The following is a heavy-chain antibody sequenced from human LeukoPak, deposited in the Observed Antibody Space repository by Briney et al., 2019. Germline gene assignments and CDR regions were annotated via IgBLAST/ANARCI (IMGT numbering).Heavy chain of an antibody. J-gene: IGHJ6*03. Sequence: GSLRLSCAASGFTCSSYWMSWVRQAPGKGLEWVANIKQDGSEKYYVDSVKGRFTISRDNAKNSLYLQMNSLRAEDTAVYYCARDSNGSGSSYYYYYMDVWGKGTTVTVSS. V-gene: IGHV3-7*01. CDR2: IKQDGSEK. D-gene: IGHD3-10*01. CDR1: GFTCSSYW. CDR3: ARDSNGSGSSYYYYYMDV.